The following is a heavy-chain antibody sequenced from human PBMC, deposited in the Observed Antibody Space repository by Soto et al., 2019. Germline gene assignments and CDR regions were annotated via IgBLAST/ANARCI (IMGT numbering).Heavy chain of an antibody. D-gene: IGHD2-2*01. CDR3: AKDPPRIVVVPAAPVNP. CDR2: ISGSGGST. Sequence: QPGGSLRLSCAASGFTFSSYAMSWVRQAPGKGLEWVSAISGSGGSTYYADSVKGRFTISRDNSKNTLYLQMNSLRAEDTAVYYCAKDPPRIVVVPAAPVNPWGQGTLVTVSS. CDR1: GFTFSSYA. V-gene: IGHV3-23*01. J-gene: IGHJ5*02.